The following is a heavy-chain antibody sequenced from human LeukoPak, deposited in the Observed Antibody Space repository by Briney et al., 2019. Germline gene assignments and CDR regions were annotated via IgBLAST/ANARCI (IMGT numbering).Heavy chain of an antibody. CDR3: ARRTDSSGYYSEIDY. D-gene: IGHD3-22*01. Sequence: GEALKISWKGSGYRFTSYWIGWVRQMPGKGLEGMGIIYPGDSDTRYSPPFQGQVTISDDKSISTAYLQWSSLKASDTAMYYCARRTDSSGYYSEIDYWGQGTLVTVSS. CDR2: IYPGDSDT. V-gene: IGHV5-51*01. CDR1: GYRFTSYW. J-gene: IGHJ4*02.